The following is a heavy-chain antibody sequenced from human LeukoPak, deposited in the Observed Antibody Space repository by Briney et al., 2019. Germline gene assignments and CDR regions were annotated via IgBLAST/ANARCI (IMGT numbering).Heavy chain of an antibody. Sequence: SETLSLTCAVYSGSFSGYYWSWIRQPPGKGLEWIGEINHSGSTNYNPSLKSRVTISVDTSKNQFSLKLSSVTAADTAVYYCARGVRYCSGGSCYSNYYYYYYMDVWGKGTTVTVSS. CDR1: SGSFSGYY. V-gene: IGHV4-34*01. CDR2: INHSGST. D-gene: IGHD2-15*01. J-gene: IGHJ6*03. CDR3: ARGVRYCSGGSCYSNYYYYYYMDV.